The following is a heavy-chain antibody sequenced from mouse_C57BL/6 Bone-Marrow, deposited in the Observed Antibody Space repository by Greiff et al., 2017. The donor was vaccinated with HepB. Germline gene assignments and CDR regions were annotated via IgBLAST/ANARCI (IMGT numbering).Heavy chain of an antibody. Sequence: VQLQQSGPGLVQPSQSLSITCTVSGFSLTSYGVHWVRQSPGKGLEWLGVIWRGGSTDYNAAFMSRLSITKDNSKSQVFFKMNSLQADDTAIYYCAKERHYYYGSRYFDVWGTGTTVTVSS. CDR3: AKERHYYYGSRYFDV. J-gene: IGHJ1*03. CDR2: IWRGGST. D-gene: IGHD1-1*01. V-gene: IGHV2-5*01. CDR1: GFSLTSYG.